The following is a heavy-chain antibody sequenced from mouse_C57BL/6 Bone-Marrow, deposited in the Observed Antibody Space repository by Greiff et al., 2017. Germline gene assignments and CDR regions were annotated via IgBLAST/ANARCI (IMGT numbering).Heavy chain of an antibody. V-gene: IGHV1-81*01. CDR1: GYTFTSYG. CDR3: ARGDYYAMDY. CDR2: IYPRSGNT. Sequence: LQESGAELARPGASVKLSCKASGYTFTSYGISWVKQRTGQGLEWIGEIYPRSGNTYYNEKFKGKDTLTADKSSSTAYMELRSLTSEDSAVYFCARGDYYAMDYWGQGTSVTVSS. J-gene: IGHJ4*01.